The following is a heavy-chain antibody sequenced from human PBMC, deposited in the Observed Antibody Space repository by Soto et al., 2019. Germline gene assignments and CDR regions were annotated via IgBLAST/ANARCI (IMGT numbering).Heavy chain of an antibody. CDR1: WDSMYIYY. V-gene: IGHV1-46*02. D-gene: IGHD6-6*01. J-gene: IGHJ4*02. CDR2: INPSGGST. Sequence: ACWDSMYIYYVAGVRKTTGQGLEWMGIINPSGGSTSYAQKFQGRVTMTRDTSTSTVYMELSSLRSEDTAVYFCARDPLGYSSSHVFAQWGQGTLVTVSS. CDR3: ARDPLGYSSSHVFAQ.